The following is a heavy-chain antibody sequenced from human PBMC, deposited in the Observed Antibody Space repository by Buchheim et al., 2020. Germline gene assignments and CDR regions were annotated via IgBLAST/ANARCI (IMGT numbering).Heavy chain of an antibody. CDR1: GFTFSSYW. V-gene: IGHV3-7*01. Sequence: EVQLVESGGGLVQPGGSLRLSCAASGFTFSSYWMSWVRQAPGKGLEWVANIKQDGSEKYYVDSVKGRFTISRDNAKNSLYLQMNSLRAEDTAVYYCARGHVLRYVDWLLNENWFDPWGQGTL. CDR3: ARGHVLRYVDWLLNENWFDP. J-gene: IGHJ5*02. D-gene: IGHD3-9*01. CDR2: IKQDGSEK.